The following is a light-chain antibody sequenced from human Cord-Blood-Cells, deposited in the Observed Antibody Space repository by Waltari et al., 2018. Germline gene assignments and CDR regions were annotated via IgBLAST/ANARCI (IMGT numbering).Light chain of an antibody. J-gene: IGLJ2*01. CDR2: EGS. Sequence: QSALTQPASVSGSPGQSLTISCTGTSRDVGSYNLVSWYQQHPGKAPKLMIYEGSKRPSGVSNRFSGSKSGNTASLTISGLQAEDEADYYCCSYAGSSTFYVVFGGGTKLTVL. CDR1: SRDVGSYNL. V-gene: IGLV2-23*03. CDR3: CSYAGSSTFYVV.